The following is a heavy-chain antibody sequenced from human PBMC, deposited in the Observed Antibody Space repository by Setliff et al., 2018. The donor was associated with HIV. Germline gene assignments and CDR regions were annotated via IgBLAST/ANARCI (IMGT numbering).Heavy chain of an antibody. CDR1: GYTFTSYY. CDR2: INPSSGST. Sequence: ASVKVSCKASGYTFTSYYMHWVRQAPGQGLEWMGIINPSSGSTTYAQKFQDRVTMTRDTSVNIAYMQLSRLRSGDTAVYYCARAPTLFGVEYYYYFGMDVWGQGTTVTV. V-gene: IGHV1-2*02. J-gene: IGHJ6*02. D-gene: IGHD3-3*01. CDR3: ARAPTLFGVEYYYYFGMDV.